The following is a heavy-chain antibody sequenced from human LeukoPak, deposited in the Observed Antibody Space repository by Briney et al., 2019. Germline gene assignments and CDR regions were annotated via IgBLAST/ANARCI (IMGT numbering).Heavy chain of an antibody. D-gene: IGHD3-22*01. CDR1: GYGFTTYW. Sequence: GESLQISCKTSGYGFTTYWIGWVRQLPGKGLEWMGIIYPGDSDTRYSPSFQGQVTISADKSISTAYLQWSSLKASDTAMYYCARQAGYYYDSSGPLDYWGQGTLVTVSS. V-gene: IGHV5-51*01. CDR3: ARQAGYYYDSSGPLDY. J-gene: IGHJ4*02. CDR2: IYPGDSDT.